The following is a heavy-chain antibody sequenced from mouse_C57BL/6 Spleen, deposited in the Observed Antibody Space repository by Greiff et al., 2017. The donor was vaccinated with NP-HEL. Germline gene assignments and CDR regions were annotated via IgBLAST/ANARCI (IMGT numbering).Heavy chain of an antibody. Sequence: QVQLQQPGAELVRPGSSVKLSCKASGYTFTSYWLDWVKQRPGQGLEWIGNIYPSDSETHYNQKFKDKATLTVDKSSSTAYMQLSSLTSEDYAVYYCDRGPFSYAMDYWGQGTSVTVSS. V-gene: IGHV1-61*01. CDR2: IYPSDSET. J-gene: IGHJ4*01. CDR1: GYTFTSYW. CDR3: DRGPFSYAMDY.